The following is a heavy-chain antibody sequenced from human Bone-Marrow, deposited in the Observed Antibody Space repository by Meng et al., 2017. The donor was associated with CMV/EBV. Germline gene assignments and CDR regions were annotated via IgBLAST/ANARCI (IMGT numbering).Heavy chain of an antibody. CDR2: IKQDGSEK. CDR3: ARTGYCSSTSCRRRWFDP. CDR1: GFTFSSYA. D-gene: IGHD2-2*01. Sequence: GESLKISCAASGFTFSSYAMSWVRQAPGKGLEWVANIKQDGSEKYYVDSVKGRFTISRDNAKNSLYLQMNSLRAEDTAVYYCARTGYCSSTSCRRRWFDPWGHGALVTVSS. V-gene: IGHV3-7*01. J-gene: IGHJ5*02.